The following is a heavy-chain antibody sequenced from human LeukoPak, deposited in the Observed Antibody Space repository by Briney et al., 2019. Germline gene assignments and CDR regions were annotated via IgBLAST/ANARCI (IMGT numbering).Heavy chain of an antibody. CDR3: ARGERIGAVDNWFDP. D-gene: IGHD6-13*01. CDR2: TIPIFGIP. Sequence: SVKVSCKAFGGTFGNIAVTWVRQAPGQGLEWMGGTIPIFGIPNSAQKFQGRVTITAEESTSTVYMELSSLTSDDTAVYYCARGERIGAVDNWFDPWGQGTLVTVSS. V-gene: IGHV1-69*01. CDR1: GGTFGNIA. J-gene: IGHJ5*02.